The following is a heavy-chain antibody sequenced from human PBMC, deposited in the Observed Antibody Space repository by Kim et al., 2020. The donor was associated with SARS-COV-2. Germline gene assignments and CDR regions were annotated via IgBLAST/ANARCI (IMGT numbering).Heavy chain of an antibody. V-gene: IGHV4-31*02. J-gene: IGHJ4*02. CDR3: ARDLAPTLAYFDY. Sequence: YYNPSLRSRVTMSVDTSKNQFSLRLNSVTAADTAVYYCARDLAPTLAYFDYWGQGTLVTVSS.